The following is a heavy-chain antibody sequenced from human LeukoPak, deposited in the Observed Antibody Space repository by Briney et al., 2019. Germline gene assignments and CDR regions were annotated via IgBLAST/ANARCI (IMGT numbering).Heavy chain of an antibody. D-gene: IGHD3-10*01. J-gene: IGHJ5*02. CDR3: ARDYLYYYGSGSYHWFDP. CDR1: GFTFSSYG. Sequence: GGSLRLSCAASGFTFSSYGMSWVRQAPGKGLEWVSAISGSGGSTYYADSVKGRFTISRDNSKNTLYLQMNSLRAEDTAVYYCARDYLYYYGSGSYHWFDPWGQGTLVTVSS. V-gene: IGHV3-23*01. CDR2: ISGSGGST.